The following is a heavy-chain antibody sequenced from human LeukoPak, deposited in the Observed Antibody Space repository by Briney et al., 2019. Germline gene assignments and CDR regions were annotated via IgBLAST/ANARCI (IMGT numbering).Heavy chain of an antibody. D-gene: IGHD2-21*01. CDR3: ARDLVSLDY. CDR1: GFAVSSSY. J-gene: IGHJ4*02. CDR2: ISSSSSYI. V-gene: IGHV3-21*01. Sequence: GGSLRLSCAASGFAVSSSYMNWVRQAPGKGLEWVSSISSSSSYIYYADSVKGRFTISRDNAKNSLYLQMNSLRAEDTAVYYCARDLVSLDYWGQGTQVTVSS.